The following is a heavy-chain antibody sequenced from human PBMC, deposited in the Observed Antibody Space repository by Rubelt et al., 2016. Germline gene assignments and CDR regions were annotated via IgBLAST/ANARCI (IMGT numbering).Heavy chain of an antibody. J-gene: IGHJ4*02. CDR1: GFTFSSYA. Sequence: GGGVFQPGRSLRLSCAASGFTFSSYAMHWVRQAPGKGLEWLTVIQFDGAATYYADSVKGRFAISRDNSKNTLFLQVNSLRQEDTAVYYCARASCAGGNCFPDDYWGQGTLVTISS. V-gene: IGHV3-33*08. CDR2: IQFDGAAT. D-gene: IGHD2-15*01. CDR3: ARASCAGGNCFPDDY.